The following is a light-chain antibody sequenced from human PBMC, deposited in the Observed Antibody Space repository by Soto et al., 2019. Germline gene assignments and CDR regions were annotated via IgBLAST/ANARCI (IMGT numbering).Light chain of an antibody. V-gene: IGLV1-40*01. CDR3: QSYDSSLSGYV. J-gene: IGLJ1*01. Sequence: QSALTQPPSVSGAPGQRVTISCTGSSSNIGAGYDVHWYQQLPGTAPKLLIFANSIRPSGVPARFSGSKSGTSASLAITGLQADDEADYYCQSYDSSLSGYVFGTGTKVTVL. CDR2: ANS. CDR1: SSNIGAGYD.